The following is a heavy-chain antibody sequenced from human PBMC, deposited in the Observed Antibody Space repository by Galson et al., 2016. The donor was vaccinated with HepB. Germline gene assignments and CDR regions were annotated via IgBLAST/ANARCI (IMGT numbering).Heavy chain of an antibody. Sequence: CAISGDSVSSNSAAWNWIRQSPSRGLEWLGRTSYRSKWYNVYAVSVKSRITINPDTTKGQFSLQLNSVPPQDTAVDYCTRLVAANGYYGMDVWGQGTSVIVSS. CDR3: TRLVAANGYYGMDV. CDR1: GDSVSSNSAA. V-gene: IGHV6-1*01. J-gene: IGHJ6*02. CDR2: TSYRSKWYN. D-gene: IGHD2-15*01.